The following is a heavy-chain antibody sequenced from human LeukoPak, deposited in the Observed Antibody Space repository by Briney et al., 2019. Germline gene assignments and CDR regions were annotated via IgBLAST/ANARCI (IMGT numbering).Heavy chain of an antibody. CDR1: GGSISSSNW. D-gene: IGHD3-16*02. J-gene: IGHJ4*02. CDR2: IYHSGST. CDR3: ARAYDYVWGSYRPYYFDY. V-gene: IGHV4-4*02. Sequence: SGTLSLTCAVSGGSISSSNWWSWVRQPPGKGLEWIGEIYHSGSTNYNPSLKSRVTISVDKSKNQFSLKLSSVTAADTAVYYCARAYDYVWGSYRPYYFDYWGQGTLVTVSS.